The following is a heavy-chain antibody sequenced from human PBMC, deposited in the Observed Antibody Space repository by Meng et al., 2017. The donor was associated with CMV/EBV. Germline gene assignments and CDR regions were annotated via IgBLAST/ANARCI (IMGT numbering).Heavy chain of an antibody. CDR3: ARESGSVGDY. CDR1: GYTFTSYY. V-gene: IGHV1-46*01. CDR2: INPSGGST. D-gene: IGHD1-26*01. J-gene: IGHJ4*02. Sequence: AQLVQSGAEVKNPGGSVKVAGKSSGYTFTSYYMHWVRQAPGQGLEKMGIINPSGGSTSYALKFQGRVTMTRDTSTSTVYMELSSLRSEYTAVYYCARESGSVGDYWGQGTLVTVSS.